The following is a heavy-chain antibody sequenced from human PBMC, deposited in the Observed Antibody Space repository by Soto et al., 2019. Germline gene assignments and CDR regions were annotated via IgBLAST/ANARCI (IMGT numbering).Heavy chain of an antibody. CDR3: ARQLAYCGGDCFPDPVDY. Sequence: QAQLVQSGAEVKKPGASVKVSCEASGYTFTSYYMHWVRQAPGQGLEWMGWINPNSGDTKYAQKFRGRVTMTRDTSITTAYMEVKMLTSDDTAVYYCARQLAYCGGDCFPDPVDYWGQGTLVTVSS. D-gene: IGHD2-21*02. CDR1: GYTFTSYY. CDR2: INPNSGDT. J-gene: IGHJ4*02. V-gene: IGHV1-2*02.